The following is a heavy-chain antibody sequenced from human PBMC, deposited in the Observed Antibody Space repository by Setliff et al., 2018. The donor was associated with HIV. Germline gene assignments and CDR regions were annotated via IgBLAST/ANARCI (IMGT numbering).Heavy chain of an antibody. CDR1: GYTFTGYY. D-gene: IGHD2-15*01. CDR2: INPNRGGT. V-gene: IGHV1-2*04. Sequence: ASVKVSCKASGYTFTGYYMHWVRQAPGQGLEWMGWINPNRGGTNYAQKFQGWVTMTRDTSISTAYMELSRLRSDDTAVYYCARGPVVTVRWWYYYYYMDVWGKGTTVTVSS. CDR3: ARGPVVTVRWWYYYYYMDV. J-gene: IGHJ6*03.